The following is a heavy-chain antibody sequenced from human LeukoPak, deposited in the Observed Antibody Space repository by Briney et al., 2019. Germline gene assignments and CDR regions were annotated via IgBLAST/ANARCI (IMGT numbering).Heavy chain of an antibody. CDR1: GYTFTSYY. CDR2: INTSGGST. V-gene: IGHV1-46*01. CDR3: ARDCTNGVCLAYFDY. D-gene: IGHD2-8*01. Sequence: GASVKVSCKASGYTFTSYYMHWVRQAPGQGLEWMGIINTSGGSTSYAQKFQDRVTMTRDMSTSTVYMELSSLRSEDTAVYYCARDCTNGVCLAYFDYWGGGTLVTLSS. J-gene: IGHJ4*02.